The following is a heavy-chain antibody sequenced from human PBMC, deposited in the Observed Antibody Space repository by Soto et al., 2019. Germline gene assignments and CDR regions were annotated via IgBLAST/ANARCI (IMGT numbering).Heavy chain of an antibody. J-gene: IGHJ5*02. D-gene: IGHD1-1*01. V-gene: IGHV4-59*01. CDR3: ARGAGWYNP. CDR1: GGSMNGYY. Sequence: SETLSLTCTVSGGSMNGYYWSWLRQPPGKGLEWIAYIYYSGKTNYNPSLESRVTISVDTSKNNLSLKLSAVTAADTAVYYCARGAGWYNPWGRGTLVTVSS. CDR2: IYYSGKT.